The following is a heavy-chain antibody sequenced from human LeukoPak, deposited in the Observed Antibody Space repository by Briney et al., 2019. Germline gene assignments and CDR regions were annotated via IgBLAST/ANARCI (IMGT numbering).Heavy chain of an antibody. Sequence: PGGSLRLSCAASGFTFSNYWMSWVRQAPGKGLEWMAKIKQDGSEEYYVDSVKGRFTISRDNAKNSLLLQMNSLRVEDTAIYYCARGGSYPGCWGQGTLVTVSS. CDR3: ARGGSYPGC. J-gene: IGHJ4*02. CDR2: IKQDGSEE. V-gene: IGHV3-7*03. CDR1: GFTFSNYW. D-gene: IGHD1-26*01.